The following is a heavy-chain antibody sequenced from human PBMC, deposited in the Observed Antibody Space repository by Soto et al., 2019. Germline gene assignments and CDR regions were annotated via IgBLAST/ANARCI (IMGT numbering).Heavy chain of an antibody. D-gene: IGHD1-7*01. CDR1: GFTFSNAW. J-gene: IGHJ4*02. Sequence: VGSLRLSCAASGFTFSNAWMSWVRQAPGKGLEWVGRIKRKTDGGTTEYAAAVKGRFTISRDDSKNTLYLQMNSLKTEDTAVYYCNSGWNSDYWGQGTLVTVSS. CDR2: IKRKTDGGTT. V-gene: IGHV3-15*01. CDR3: NSGWNSDY.